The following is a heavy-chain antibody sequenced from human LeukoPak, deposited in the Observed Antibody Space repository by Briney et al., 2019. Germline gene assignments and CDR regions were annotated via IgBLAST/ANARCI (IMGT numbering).Heavy chain of an antibody. CDR3: ARGHDYGDPFDY. CDR1: GGSISTCY. J-gene: IGHJ4*02. Sequence: SETLSLTCSVSGGSISTCYWNWIRQPPGKGLEWIGYIYHSGSTKYNPSLKSRVTISVDTSKNKFSLKLTSVTAADTAVYYCARGHDYGDPFDYWGQGTLVTVSS. D-gene: IGHD4-17*01. CDR2: IYHSGST. V-gene: IGHV4-59*01.